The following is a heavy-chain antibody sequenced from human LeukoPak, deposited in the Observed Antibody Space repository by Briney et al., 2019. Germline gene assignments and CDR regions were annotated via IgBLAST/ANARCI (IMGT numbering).Heavy chain of an antibody. D-gene: IGHD6-13*01. Sequence: GGSLRLSCTASEFTFSSYAMSWVRQAPGKGLEWVSSISASAGSTYYADSVKGRFTISRDNSKNTLYLQMNSLRTDDTAVYYCARDWRVRGVIWYTGDYWGQGTLVTVSS. J-gene: IGHJ4*02. CDR2: ISASAGST. V-gene: IGHV3-23*01. CDR1: EFTFSSYA. CDR3: ARDWRVRGVIWYTGDY.